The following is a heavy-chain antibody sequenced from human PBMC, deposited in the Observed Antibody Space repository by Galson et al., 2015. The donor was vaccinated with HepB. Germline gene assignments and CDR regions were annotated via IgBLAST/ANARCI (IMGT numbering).Heavy chain of an antibody. D-gene: IGHD2-2*01. J-gene: IGHJ4*02. Sequence: SETLSLTCTVSGGSISSSSYSWGWIRQPPGKGLEWIGSIYYSGSTYYNPSLKSRVTMSVDTSKNQFSLKLSSVTAADMAVYYCARHLRGYCSSPSCHSDYWGQGTLVTVFS. CDR1: GGSISSSSYS. CDR3: ARHLRGYCSSPSCHSDY. CDR2: IYYSGST. V-gene: IGHV4-39*01.